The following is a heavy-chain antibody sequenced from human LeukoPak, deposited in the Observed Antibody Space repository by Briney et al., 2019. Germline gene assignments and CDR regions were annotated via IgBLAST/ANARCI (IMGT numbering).Heavy chain of an antibody. V-gene: IGHV1-18*01. Sequence: GASVKVSCKASGYSFVLYGISWVRQAPGEGPEWMGWISGYNAKTNYAQKFQDRVTLTIDTSTTTAYMELRSLTSDDTAVYYCVRWVDYYDASIYPYYFYYMDVWGEGTTVTVSS. CDR3: VRWVDYYDASIYPYYFYYMDV. CDR2: ISGYNAKT. J-gene: IGHJ6*03. D-gene: IGHD3-22*01. CDR1: GYSFVLYG.